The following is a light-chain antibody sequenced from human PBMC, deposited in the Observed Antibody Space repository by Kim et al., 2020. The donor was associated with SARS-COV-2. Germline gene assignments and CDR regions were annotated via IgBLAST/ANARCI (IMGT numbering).Light chain of an antibody. J-gene: IGKJ1*01. V-gene: IGKV1-5*03. CDR2: KAS. CDR3: QQYSTLWT. CDR1: QSISSW. Sequence: SASGGERVNIPCRASQSISSWLAWYQQKPGKAPKVLMYKASSLESGVPSRFSGSGSGTEFTLTISSLQPDDFATYFCQQYSTLWTFGQGTKVDIK.